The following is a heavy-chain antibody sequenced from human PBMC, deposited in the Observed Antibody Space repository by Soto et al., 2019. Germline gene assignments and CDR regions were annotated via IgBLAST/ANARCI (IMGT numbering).Heavy chain of an antibody. Sequence: GGSLRLSCAASGFTFSSYAMSWVRQAPGKGLEWVSAISGSGGSTYYADSVKGRFTISRDNSKNTLYLQMNSLRAEDTAVYYCAKERWVNEQWLAEPNAPDYWGQGTLVTVSS. V-gene: IGHV3-23*01. CDR1: GFTFSSYA. J-gene: IGHJ4*02. CDR3: AKERWVNEQWLAEPNAPDY. CDR2: ISGSGGST. D-gene: IGHD6-19*01.